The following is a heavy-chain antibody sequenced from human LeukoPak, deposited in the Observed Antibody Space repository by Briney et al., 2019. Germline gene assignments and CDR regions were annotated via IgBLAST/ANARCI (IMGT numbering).Heavy chain of an antibody. J-gene: IGHJ4*02. CDR1: GYSITELS. D-gene: IGHD3-9*01. Sequence: ASVKVSCKVSGYSITELSTHWVRQAPGKGLEWMGGFDPGSGEIIYGHKCQDRGTMSENTSTDTAYMELSSLRPEDPALYYCATGTHYDLLPFRGQGTLVTVSS. CDR2: FDPGSGEI. CDR3: ATGTHYDLLPF. V-gene: IGHV1-24*01.